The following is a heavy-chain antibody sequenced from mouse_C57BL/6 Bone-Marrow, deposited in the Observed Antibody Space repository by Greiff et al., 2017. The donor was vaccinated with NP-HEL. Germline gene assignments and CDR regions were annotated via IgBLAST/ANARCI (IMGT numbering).Heavy chain of an antibody. Sequence: EVQLQESGPGLVKPSQSLSLTCSVTGYSITSGYYWNWIRQFPGNKLEWMGYISYDGSNNYNPSLKNRIAITRDTSKNQFFLKLKSVTTEDTATYYCAREGVYYDEAMDYWGQGTSVTVSS. CDR1: GYSITSGYY. CDR3: AREGVYYDEAMDY. D-gene: IGHD2-4*01. J-gene: IGHJ4*01. V-gene: IGHV3-6*01. CDR2: ISYDGSN.